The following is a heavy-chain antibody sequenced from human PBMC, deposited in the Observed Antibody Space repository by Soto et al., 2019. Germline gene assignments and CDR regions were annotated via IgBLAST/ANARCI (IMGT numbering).Heavy chain of an antibody. CDR1: GFTFSSYA. Sequence: EVQLLESGGGLVQPGGSLRLSCAASGFTFSSYAMSWVRQAPGKGLEWVSAISGSGGSTYYADSVKGRFTISRDNSKNTLYLQMNSLRAEDTAVYYCANAAEWGSGSYYIGFDYWGQGTLVTVSS. J-gene: IGHJ4*02. CDR2: ISGSGGST. V-gene: IGHV3-23*01. CDR3: ANAAEWGSGSYYIGFDY. D-gene: IGHD3-10*01.